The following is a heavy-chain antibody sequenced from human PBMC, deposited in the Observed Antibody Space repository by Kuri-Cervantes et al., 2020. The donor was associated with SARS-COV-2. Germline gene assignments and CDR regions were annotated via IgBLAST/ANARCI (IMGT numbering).Heavy chain of an antibody. J-gene: IGHJ3*02. CDR2: IKQDGSEK. Sequence: GGSLRLXCAAPGFTFSSYWMSWVRXAPGKGLEWXXNIKQDGSEKYYVDSVKGRFTXSRDNAXNSLYLQMNSLRAEDTAVXYCAREEWLXIHDAFDIWGQGTMVTVSS. CDR3: AREEWLXIHDAFDI. D-gene: IGHD5-24*01. CDR1: GFTFSSYW. V-gene: IGHV3-7*04.